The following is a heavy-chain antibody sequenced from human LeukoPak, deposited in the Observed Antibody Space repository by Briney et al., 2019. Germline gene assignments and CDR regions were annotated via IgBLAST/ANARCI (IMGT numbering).Heavy chain of an antibody. J-gene: IGHJ4*02. D-gene: IGHD4-23*01. CDR3: ARDYGGNSGYFDY. Sequence: SVKVSCKASGYTFTGYYMHWVRQAPGQGLEWMGGIIPIFGTANYAQKFRGRVTITADESTSTAYMELSSLRSEDTAVYYCARDYGGNSGYFDYWGQGTLVTVSS. V-gene: IGHV1-69*01. CDR2: IIPIFGTA. CDR1: GYTFTGYY.